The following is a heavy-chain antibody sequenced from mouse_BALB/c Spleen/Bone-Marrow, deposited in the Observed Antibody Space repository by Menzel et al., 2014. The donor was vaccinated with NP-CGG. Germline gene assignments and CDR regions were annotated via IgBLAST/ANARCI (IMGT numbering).Heavy chain of an antibody. CDR1: GYSFTGYF. V-gene: IGHV1-20*02. J-gene: IGHJ4*01. Sequence: EVKLVESGPELVKPGASVKISCKASGYSFTGYFMNWVMQSHGKSLEWIGRINPYNGDTFYNQKFKGKATLTVDKSSSTAHMELRSLASEDPAVYYCARSDYYGTYAMDYWGQGTSVTVSS. D-gene: IGHD1-1*01. CDR3: ARSDYYGTYAMDY. CDR2: INPYNGDT.